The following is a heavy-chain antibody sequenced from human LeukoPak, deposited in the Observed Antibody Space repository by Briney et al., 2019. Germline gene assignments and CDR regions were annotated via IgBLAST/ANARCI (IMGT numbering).Heavy chain of an antibody. CDR3: ARDGAQTGDRYWYFDL. CDR2: IIPIFGTA. D-gene: IGHD7-27*01. CDR1: GGTFSSYA. J-gene: IGHJ2*01. V-gene: IGHV1-69*01. Sequence: GSSVKVSCKASGGTFSSYAISWVRQAPGQGLEWMGGIIPIFGTANYAQKFQGRVTITADESTSTAYMELSSLRSEDTAVYYCARDGAQTGDRYWYFDLWGRGTLVTVSS.